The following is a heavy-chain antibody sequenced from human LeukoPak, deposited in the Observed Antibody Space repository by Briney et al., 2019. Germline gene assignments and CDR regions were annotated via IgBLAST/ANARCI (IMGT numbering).Heavy chain of an antibody. J-gene: IGHJ4*02. Sequence: GGSLRLSCAASGFTLSNYWMSWVRQAPGKGLEWVANIKQDGSETYYVDSVKGRFTISRDNAKNSLSLQMNSLRAEDTAVYYCARQRGSGCLDYWGQGTLVTVSS. CDR3: ARQRGSGCLDY. CDR2: IKQDGSET. D-gene: IGHD6-19*01. CDR1: GFTLSNYW. V-gene: IGHV3-7*01.